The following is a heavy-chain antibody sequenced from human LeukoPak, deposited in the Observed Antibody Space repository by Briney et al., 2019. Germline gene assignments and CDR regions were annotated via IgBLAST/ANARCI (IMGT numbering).Heavy chain of an antibody. CDR3: ARVYSNRSFDY. Sequence: PLETLSLTCTVSGGSISSYYWSWIRQPPGKGLEWIGYIYYSGSTNYNPSLKSRVTISVDTSKNQFSLKLSSVTAADTAVYYCARVYSNRSFDYWGQGTLVTVSS. D-gene: IGHD4-11*01. J-gene: IGHJ4*02. V-gene: IGHV4-59*08. CDR1: GGSISSYY. CDR2: IYYSGST.